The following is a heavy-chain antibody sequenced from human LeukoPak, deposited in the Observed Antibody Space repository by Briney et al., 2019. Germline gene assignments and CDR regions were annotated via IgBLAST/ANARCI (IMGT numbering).Heavy chain of an antibody. CDR2: INHSGST. V-gene: IGHV4-34*01. D-gene: IGHD3-10*01. CDR1: GGSFSGYY. CDR3: AKSNGYGLVDI. J-gene: IGHJ3*02. Sequence: PSETLSLTCAVYGGSFSGYYWSWIRQPPGKGLEWIGEINHSGSTNYDPSLKSRVTISLDTSRNQFSLKLNSVTAADTAVYYCAKSNGYGLVDIWGQGTMVTVSS.